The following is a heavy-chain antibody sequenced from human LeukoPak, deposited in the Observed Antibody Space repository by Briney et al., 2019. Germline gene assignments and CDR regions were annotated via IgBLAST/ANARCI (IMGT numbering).Heavy chain of an antibody. D-gene: IGHD6-13*01. CDR3: AREVGPYIAAAGNYFDY. CDR2: IIPILGTA. Sequence: GASVKVSCKAPGGTFSSYAISWVRQAPGQGLEWMGGIIPILGTANYAQKFQGRVTITADESTSTAYMELSSLRSEDTAVYYCAREVGPYIAAAGNYFDYWGQGTLVTVSS. CDR1: GGTFSSYA. J-gene: IGHJ4*02. V-gene: IGHV1-69*13.